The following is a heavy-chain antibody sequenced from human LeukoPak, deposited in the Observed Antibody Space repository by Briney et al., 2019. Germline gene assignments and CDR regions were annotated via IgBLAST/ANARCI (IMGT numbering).Heavy chain of an antibody. CDR3: TREVYYRSGYFLDF. CDR2: IYPDGRI. CDR1: SGSMTDSC. D-gene: IGHD3-22*01. V-gene: IGHV4-59*12. Sequence: SETLSLTCSVSSGSMTDSCWSWFRQAPGKGFEWLGFIYPDGRIEYSPSLRSRVTFSVATSKLEATGRLSSVTASDTVVYYCTREVYYRSGYFLDFWGQGTLVTVSS. J-gene: IGHJ4*02.